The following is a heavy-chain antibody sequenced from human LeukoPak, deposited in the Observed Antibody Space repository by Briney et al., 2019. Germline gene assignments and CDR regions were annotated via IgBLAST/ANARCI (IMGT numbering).Heavy chain of an antibody. CDR1: EFTFSSYA. J-gene: IGHJ4*02. V-gene: IGHV3-23*01. CDR3: ALNDSGPTSFFDY. Sequence: GGSLRLSCAASEFTFSSYAMSWVRQAPGKGLEWVSAISGSGGSTYYTDSVKGRFTISRDNSKNTLYLQTNSLRAEDTAIYYCALNDSGPTSFFDYWGQGTLVTVSS. D-gene: IGHD1-1*01. CDR2: ISGSGGST.